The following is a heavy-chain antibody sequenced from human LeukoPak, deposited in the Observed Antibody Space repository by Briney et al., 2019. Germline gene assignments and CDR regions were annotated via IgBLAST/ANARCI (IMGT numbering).Heavy chain of an antibody. Sequence: SQTLSLTCAISGDSVSSNSAAWNWIRQSPSRGLEWLGRTYYRSKWYNDYAVSVKSRITINPDTSKNQFSLQLNSVTPEDTAVYYCARGDVTIFGVVMGFDYWGQGTLVTVSP. CDR1: GDSVSSNSAA. CDR2: TYYRSKWYN. J-gene: IGHJ4*02. D-gene: IGHD3-3*01. CDR3: ARGDVTIFGVVMGFDY. V-gene: IGHV6-1*01.